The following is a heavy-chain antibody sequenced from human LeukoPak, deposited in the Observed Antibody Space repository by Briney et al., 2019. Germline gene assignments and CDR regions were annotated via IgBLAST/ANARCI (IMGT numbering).Heavy chain of an antibody. D-gene: IGHD6-19*01. V-gene: IGHV5-51*01. CDR3: ARLPYSSGWYYFDY. CDR2: IHPGDSDT. CDR1: GYSFTSYW. J-gene: IGHJ4*01. Sequence: GESLKISCKGSGYSFTSYWIGWVRQMPGKGLEWMGIIHPGDSDTRYGPSFQGQVTISADKSISTAYLQWSSLKASDTAMYYCARLPYSSGWYYFDYWDHGTLVTVSS.